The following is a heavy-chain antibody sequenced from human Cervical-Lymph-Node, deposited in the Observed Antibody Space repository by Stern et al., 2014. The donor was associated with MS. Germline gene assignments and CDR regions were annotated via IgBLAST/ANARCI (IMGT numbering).Heavy chain of an antibody. D-gene: IGHD2/OR15-2a*01. J-gene: IGHJ4*02. Sequence: VQLVQSGGGLVQPGGSLRLSCVASGFSFGTSWMRWVRQPPGRGLEWVANIRQDVYGKFYVDSVKGRFTISRDNARNSLYLQMNSLTVADTAVYFCARDRRAFLDYWGQGTHVAVSS. CDR3: ARDRRAFLDY. CDR1: GFSFGTSW. CDR2: IRQDVYGK. V-gene: IGHV3-7*01.